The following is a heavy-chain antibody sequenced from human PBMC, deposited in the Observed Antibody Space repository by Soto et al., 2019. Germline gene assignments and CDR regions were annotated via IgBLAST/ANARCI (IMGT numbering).Heavy chain of an antibody. D-gene: IGHD4-17*01. V-gene: IGHV4-34*01. CDR2: INHSGST. CDR1: GGSFSGYY. CDR3: ASGTLTTVTERIHAPYFY. J-gene: IGHJ4*02. Sequence: SETLSLTCAVYGGSFSGYYWSWIRQPPGKGLEWIGEINHSGSTNYNPSLKSRVTISVDTSKNHFSLKLSSVTAADTAVYYCASGTLTTVTERIHAPYFYWGQGTLVTVSS.